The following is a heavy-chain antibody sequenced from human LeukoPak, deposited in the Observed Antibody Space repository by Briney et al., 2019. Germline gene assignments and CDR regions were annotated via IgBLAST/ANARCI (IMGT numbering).Heavy chain of an antibody. Sequence: SETLSLTCTVSGYSISSGYYWGRIRQPPGQGLEWIGSIYHSGSTYYNPSLKSRVTISVDTSKNQFSLKLSSVTAADTAVYYCARVKFPYYYDSSGYIDYWGQGTLVTVSS. CDR2: IYHSGST. J-gene: IGHJ4*02. D-gene: IGHD3-22*01. V-gene: IGHV4-38-2*02. CDR1: GYSISSGYY. CDR3: ARVKFPYYYDSSGYIDY.